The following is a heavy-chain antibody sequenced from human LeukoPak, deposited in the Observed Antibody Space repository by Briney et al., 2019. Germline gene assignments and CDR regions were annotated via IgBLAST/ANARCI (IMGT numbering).Heavy chain of an antibody. CDR3: ATAAVAGWFDP. Sequence: ASVKVSCKASGYTFTSYYMHWVRQAPGQGLEWMGIINPSGGSTSYAQKFQGRVTMTEDTSTDTAYMELSSLRSGDTAVYYCATAAVAGWFDPWGQGTLVTVSS. CDR2: INPSGGST. D-gene: IGHD6-19*01. CDR1: GYTFTSYY. V-gene: IGHV1-46*01. J-gene: IGHJ5*02.